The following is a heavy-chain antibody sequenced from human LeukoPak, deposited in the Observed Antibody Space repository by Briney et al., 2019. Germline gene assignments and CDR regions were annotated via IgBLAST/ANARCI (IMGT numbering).Heavy chain of an antibody. V-gene: IGHV1-18*01. CDR3: ARDWSGYDFPDY. D-gene: IGHD5-12*01. CDR1: GYTFTSYG. J-gene: IGHJ4*02. Sequence: ASVKVSRKASGYTFTSYGISWVRQAPGQGLEWMGWISAYNGNTNYAQKLQGRVTMTTDTSTSTAYMELRSLRSDDTAVYYCARDWSGYDFPDYWGQGTLVTVSS. CDR2: ISAYNGNT.